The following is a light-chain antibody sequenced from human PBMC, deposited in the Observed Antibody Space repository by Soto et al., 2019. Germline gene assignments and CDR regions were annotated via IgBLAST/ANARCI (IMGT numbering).Light chain of an antibody. CDR3: CSYAGDYTFV. Sequence: QSALIQPRSVSGSPGQSVTISCTGTSSDVGVYKYVSWYRHLPGKAPKLMIYDVITRPSGVPDRFSGSKSGNTASLTISGLQAEDEADYYCCSYAGDYTFVFGTGTKLTVL. CDR2: DVI. V-gene: IGLV2-11*01. CDR1: SSDVGVYKY. J-gene: IGLJ1*01.